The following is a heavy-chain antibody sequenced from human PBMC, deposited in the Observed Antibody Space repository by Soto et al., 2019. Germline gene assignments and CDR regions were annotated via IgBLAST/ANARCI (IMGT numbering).Heavy chain of an antibody. D-gene: IGHD3-10*01. CDR2: IIPIFGTA. CDR3: ASPRITMVRGSFDY. Sequence: SVKVSCKASGGTFSSHAISWVRQALGQGLEWMGGIIPIFGTANYAQKFQGRVTITADKSTSTAYMELSSLRSEDTAVYYCASPRITMVRGSFDYWGQGTLVTVSS. V-gene: IGHV1-69*06. CDR1: GGTFSSHA. J-gene: IGHJ4*02.